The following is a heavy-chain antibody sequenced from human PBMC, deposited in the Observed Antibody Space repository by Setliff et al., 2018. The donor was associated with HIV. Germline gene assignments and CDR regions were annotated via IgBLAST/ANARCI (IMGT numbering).Heavy chain of an antibody. V-gene: IGHV1-46*01. CDR2: INPSGGST. CDR3: ARGWEGGMDY. CDR1: GYTFTAYY. D-gene: IGHD1-26*01. Sequence: VSCKTSGYTFTAYYIHWVRQAPGQGLEWLGMINPSGGSTWYAQKFQGRVTMTGDTSTNTLYMELSSLRSEETAVYYCARGWEGGMDYWGQGTLVTVSS. J-gene: IGHJ4*02.